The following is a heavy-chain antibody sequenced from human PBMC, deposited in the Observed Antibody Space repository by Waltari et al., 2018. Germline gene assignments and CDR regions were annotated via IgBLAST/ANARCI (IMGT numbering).Heavy chain of an antibody. Sequence: QVQLRESGPGVVKPLETLSLNCAVSGGSINTGYYSPWNWIRQPPGKGLEWIGFFQDRGKPNYNPSLKGRVAISIDTSKNQYSLRLTSVTVADTATYYCARGQWGAAGTQEWYYFDLWGRGTLVTVSS. D-gene: IGHD3-3*01. CDR2: FQDRGKP. CDR3: ARGQWGAAGTQEWYYFDL. J-gene: IGHJ2*01. V-gene: IGHV4-61*01. CDR1: GGSINTGYYS.